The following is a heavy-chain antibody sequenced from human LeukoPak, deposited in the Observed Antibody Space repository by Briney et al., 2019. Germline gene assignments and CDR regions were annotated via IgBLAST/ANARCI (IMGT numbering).Heavy chain of an antibody. Sequence: PSETLSLTCTVSGGSISSSSYYWGWIRQPPGKGLEWIGSIYSRGSTYYNPSLKSRVTISVDTSKNQFSLKLSSVTAADTAVYYCARVYYSNSYDYWYFDLWGRGTLVTVSS. J-gene: IGHJ2*01. CDR2: IYSRGST. CDR1: GGSISSSSYY. V-gene: IGHV4-39*07. CDR3: ARVYYSNSYDYWYFDL. D-gene: IGHD6-13*01.